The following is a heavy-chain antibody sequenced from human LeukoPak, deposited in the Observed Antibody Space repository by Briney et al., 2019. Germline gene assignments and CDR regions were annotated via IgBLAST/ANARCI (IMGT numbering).Heavy chain of an antibody. D-gene: IGHD4-17*01. CDR3: ARDRVRGDYGVDY. Sequence: GSLRLSCAATGFTSRDYWMTWVRRPPGKGLEWVANIKRDGSAKYYVDSVKGRFTLSRDNAKDVLYLHMNGLRVEDTAVYYCARDRVRGDYGVDYWGQGTLVTVAS. J-gene: IGHJ4*02. V-gene: IGHV3-7*04. CDR1: GFTSRDYW. CDR2: IKRDGSAK.